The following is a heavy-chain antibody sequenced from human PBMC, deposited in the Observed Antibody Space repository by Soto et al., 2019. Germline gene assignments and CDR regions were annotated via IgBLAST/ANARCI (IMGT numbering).Heavy chain of an antibody. D-gene: IGHD4-17*01. V-gene: IGHV3-30*18. CDR2: ISYDGSNK. CDR1: GFTFSSYG. CDR3: AKILQLGDYAHYYYGMDV. Sequence: QVQLVESGGGVVQPGRSLRLSCAASGFTFSSYGMHWVRQALGKGLEWAAVISYDGSNKYYADSVKGRFTISRDNSKNTLYLQMNSLRAEDTAVYYCAKILQLGDYAHYYYGMDVWGQGTTVTVSS. J-gene: IGHJ6*02.